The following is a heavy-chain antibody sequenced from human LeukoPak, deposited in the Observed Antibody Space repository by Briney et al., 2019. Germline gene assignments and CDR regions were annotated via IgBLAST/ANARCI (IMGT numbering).Heavy chain of an antibody. CDR3: ARSIWFDP. J-gene: IGHJ5*02. CDR1: GGSFSGYF. V-gene: IGHV4-34*01. CDR2: INHSGST. Sequence: PSETLSLTCAVYGGSFSGYFWSWIRQPPGKGLEWIGEINHSGSTNYNPSLKSRVTISVDTSKNQFSLKLSSVTAADTAVYYCARSIWFDPWGQGTLVTVSS.